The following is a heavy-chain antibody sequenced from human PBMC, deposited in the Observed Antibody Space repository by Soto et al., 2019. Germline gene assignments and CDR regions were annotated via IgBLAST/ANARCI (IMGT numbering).Heavy chain of an antibody. D-gene: IGHD6-13*01. V-gene: IGHV4-39*01. CDR1: GGSISSSSYY. CDR2: IYYSGST. J-gene: IGHJ4*02. CDR3: ASAPYSSSCIVY. Sequence: SETLSLTCTVSGGSISSSSYYWGWIRQPPGKGLEWIGSIYYSGSTYYNPSLKSRVTISVDTSKNQFSLKLSSVTAADTAVYYCASAPYSSSCIVYWGQGTLVTVSS.